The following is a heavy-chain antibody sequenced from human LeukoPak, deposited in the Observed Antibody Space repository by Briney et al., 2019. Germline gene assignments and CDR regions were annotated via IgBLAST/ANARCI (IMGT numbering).Heavy chain of an antibody. CDR3: ARECIHLWLRLFDY. Sequence: GASVKVSCKASGGTFISYAISWVRQAPGQGLEWMGAIIPIFGTANYAQKFHGRVTITSDESTNTAFMELSSLRSEDTAVYCCARECIHLWLRLFDYWGQGTLVTVSS. V-gene: IGHV1-69*01. J-gene: IGHJ4*02. D-gene: IGHD5-18*01. CDR1: GGTFISYA. CDR2: IIPIFGTA.